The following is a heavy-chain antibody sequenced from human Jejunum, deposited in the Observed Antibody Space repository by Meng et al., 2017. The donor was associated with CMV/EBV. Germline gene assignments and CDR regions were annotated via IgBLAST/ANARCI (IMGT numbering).Heavy chain of an antibody. Sequence: EGRLGESGGALGDPGGAFGISCAASGFSVSGHYLRRVRQGPGKGLEWDSDIYSYGSIYYVDSVKSRFTMSRDNSKHTLYLQMNNLRVEDTAFYYCAIDIYSSSLNWGYWGQGTLVTVSS. CDR2: IYSYGSI. D-gene: IGHD6-6*01. CDR3: AIDIYSSSLNWGY. J-gene: IGHJ4*02. V-gene: IGHV3-66*01. CDR1: GFSVSGHY.